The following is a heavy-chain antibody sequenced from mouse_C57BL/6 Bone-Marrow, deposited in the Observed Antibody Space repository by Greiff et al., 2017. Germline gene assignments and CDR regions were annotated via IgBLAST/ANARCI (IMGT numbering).Heavy chain of an antibody. CDR2: FHPYNDAT. Sequence: VQRVESGAELVKPGASVKMSCKASGYTFTTYPIEWVKQNHGKSLEWIGNFHPYNDATKYNEKFKGKATLTVEKSSSTVYLELSRLTSDDSAVFDCARSPEDYDGGFAYWGKGTLVTVSA. D-gene: IGHD2-4*01. V-gene: IGHV1-47*01. CDR3: ARSPEDYDGGFAY. J-gene: IGHJ3*01. CDR1: GYTFTTYP.